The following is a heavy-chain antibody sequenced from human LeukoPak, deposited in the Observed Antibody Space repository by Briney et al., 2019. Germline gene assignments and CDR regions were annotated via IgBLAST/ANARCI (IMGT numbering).Heavy chain of an antibody. CDR1: GFTFSSAW. CDR3: ASNHGSGWYVGEY. J-gene: IGHJ4*02. D-gene: IGHD6-19*01. V-gene: IGHV3-48*02. CDR2: ISSRSSAI. Sequence: GGSLRLSCAASGFTFSSAWMSWVRQAPGKGLEWVSYISSRSSAIYYADSVKGRFTISRDNAENSLSLQMNSLRDEDTAVYLCASNHGSGWYVGEYWGQGILVTVSS.